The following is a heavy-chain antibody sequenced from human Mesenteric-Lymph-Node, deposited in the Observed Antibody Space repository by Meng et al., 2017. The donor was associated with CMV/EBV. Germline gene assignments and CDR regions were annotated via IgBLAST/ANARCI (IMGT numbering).Heavy chain of an antibody. D-gene: IGHD2/OR15-2a*01. J-gene: IGHJ4*02. CDR3: ATNPPTTARYYAY. Sequence: ASVKVSCKASGYTFSDYYIHWVRQAPGQGLEWMGWIYPLTGDTNYPQNFQGRVTMTRDTSTSTAYMELSRLTSDDTALYYCATNPPTTARYYAYWGQGTLVTVSS. V-gene: IGHV1-2*02. CDR1: GYTFSDYY. CDR2: IYPLTGDT.